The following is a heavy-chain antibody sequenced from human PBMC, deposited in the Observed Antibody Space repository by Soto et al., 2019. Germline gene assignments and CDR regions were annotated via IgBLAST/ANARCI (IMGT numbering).Heavy chain of an antibody. CDR1: GGTFSSHV. CDR3: SRGWSDYPH. V-gene: IGHV1-69*06. D-gene: IGHD3-3*01. CDR2: IIPIYNKT. J-gene: IGHJ4*02. Sequence: GASVKVSCKASGGTFSSHVVSGVRQAPGQGLECMGGIIPIYNKTNYAQEFQDRVTITADKSMSIVYLEVRSLRYEDTAVYYCSRGWSDYPHWGQGTLVTVSS.